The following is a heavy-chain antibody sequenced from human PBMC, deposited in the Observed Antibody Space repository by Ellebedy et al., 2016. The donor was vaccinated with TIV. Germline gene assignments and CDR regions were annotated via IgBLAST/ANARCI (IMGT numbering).Heavy chain of an antibody. V-gene: IGHV4-34*01. Sequence: SETLSLTXAVYGGSFSGYYWSWIRQPPGKGLEWIGEINHSGSTNYNPSLKSRVTISVDTSKNQFSLKLSSVTAADTAVYYCARERYSSSWPTYNWFDPWGQGTLVTVSS. D-gene: IGHD6-13*01. CDR1: GGSFSGYY. CDR2: INHSGST. J-gene: IGHJ5*02. CDR3: ARERYSSSWPTYNWFDP.